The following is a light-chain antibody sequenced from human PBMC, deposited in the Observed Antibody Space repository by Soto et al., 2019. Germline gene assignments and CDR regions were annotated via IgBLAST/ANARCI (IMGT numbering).Light chain of an antibody. J-gene: IGLJ3*02. V-gene: IGLV2-14*01. CDR1: SSDVGGYYY. CDR3: SSYTSRSTWV. CDR2: EVS. Sequence: QSALTQPASVSGSPGQSITISCTGTSSDVGGYYYVSWYQHLPGKAPKLMIYEVSNRPSGVSNRFSGSKSGNTASLTISGLQAEDEADYYCSSYTSRSTWVFGGGTKLTVL.